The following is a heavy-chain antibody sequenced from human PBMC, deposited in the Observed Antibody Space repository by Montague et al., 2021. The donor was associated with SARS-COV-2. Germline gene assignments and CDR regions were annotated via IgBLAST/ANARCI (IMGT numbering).Heavy chain of an antibody. V-gene: IGHV4-4*07. CDR3: ASGKYYDFWSGYYSHDYVSGMDV. CDR1: GGSISSYY. J-gene: IGHJ6*02. Sequence: SETLSLTRTVSGGSISSYYWSWIRQSAGKGLEWIGRIHTSGSTDYNPPLNSRVTMSVDTSKNQFSLKLSSVTAADTAVYYCASGKYYDFWSGYYSHDYVSGMDVWGQGTTVTVSS. D-gene: IGHD3-3*01. CDR2: IHTSGST.